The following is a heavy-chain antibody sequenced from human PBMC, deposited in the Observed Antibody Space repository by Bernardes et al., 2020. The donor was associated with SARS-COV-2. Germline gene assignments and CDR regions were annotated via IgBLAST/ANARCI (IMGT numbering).Heavy chain of an antibody. J-gene: IGHJ5*02. CDR3: ARKGGYCTNGVCRTRSGYWFDP. Sequence: ASVKVSCKASGYTFTSYDINWVRQATGQGLEWMGWMNPNSGNTGYAQKFQGRVTMTRNTSISTAYMELSSLRSEDTAVYYCARKGGYCTNGVCRTRSGYWFDPWGQGTLVTVSS. D-gene: IGHD2-8*01. V-gene: IGHV1-8*01. CDR1: GYTFTSYD. CDR2: MNPNSGNT.